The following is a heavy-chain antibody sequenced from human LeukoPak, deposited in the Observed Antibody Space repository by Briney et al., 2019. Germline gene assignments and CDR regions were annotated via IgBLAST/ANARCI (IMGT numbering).Heavy chain of an antibody. D-gene: IGHD4-23*01. J-gene: IGHJ6*03. CDR3: ARDLNSHYYYYMDV. V-gene: IGHV4-4*07. CDR1: GGSLCSYF. CDR2: IYTSGST. Sequence: SETLSLTCTVSGGSLCSYFWSWIPQPAGKALKWSGRIYTSGSTNYNPSLKSRLTMSVDTSKNQFSLKLSSVTAADTAVYYCARDLNSHYYYYMDVWGKGTTVTVSS.